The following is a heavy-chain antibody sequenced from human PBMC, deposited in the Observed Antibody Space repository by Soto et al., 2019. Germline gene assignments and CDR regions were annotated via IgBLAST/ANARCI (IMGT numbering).Heavy chain of an antibody. CDR2: TYYRSKWYN. D-gene: IGHD3-3*01. CDR1: GDSVSSNSAA. CDR3: ARDPEYYDFWSGYYPIYYYYGMDV. V-gene: IGHV6-1*01. J-gene: IGHJ6*02. Sequence: SQTLSLTCAISGDSVSSNSAAWNWIRQSPSRGLEWLGRTYYRSKWYNDYAVSVKSRITINPDTSKNQFSLQLNSVTPEDTAVYYCARDPEYYDFWSGYYPIYYYYGMDVWGQGTTVTVSS.